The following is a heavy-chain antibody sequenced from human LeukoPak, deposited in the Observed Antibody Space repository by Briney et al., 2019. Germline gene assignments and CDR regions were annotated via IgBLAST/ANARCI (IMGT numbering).Heavy chain of an antibody. J-gene: IGHJ4*02. CDR2: IYTSGST. CDR1: GGSIWSGNYY. CDR3: ARASGFYDSGGYYSGFDC. Sequence: ASETLSLTCTVSGGSIWSGNYYWNWIRQPAGKGLEWIGRIYTSGSTNYNPSLKSRVIMSLDTSKSQVSLKLSSVTAADTAVYYCARASGFYDSGGYYSGFDCWGQGALVTVSS. D-gene: IGHD3-22*01. V-gene: IGHV4-61*02.